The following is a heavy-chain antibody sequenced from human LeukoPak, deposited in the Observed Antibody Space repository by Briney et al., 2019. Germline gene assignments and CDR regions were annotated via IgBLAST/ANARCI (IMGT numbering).Heavy chain of an antibody. J-gene: IGHJ3*02. CDR2: INSDGSST. CDR3: GRGRGHGFDI. V-gene: IGHV3-74*01. CDR1: GFTFSSYW. Sequence: SGGSLRLSCAASGFTFSSYWMHWVRQAPGKGLVWVSGINSDGSSTRYADSVKGRFTISRDNAKNTLYLQMNSLRAEDTAVYYCGRGRGHGFDIWGQGTMVAVSS.